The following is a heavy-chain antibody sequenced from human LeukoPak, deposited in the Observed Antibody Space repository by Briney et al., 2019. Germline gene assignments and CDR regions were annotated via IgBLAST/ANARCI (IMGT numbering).Heavy chain of an antibody. J-gene: IGHJ5*02. D-gene: IGHD6-13*01. CDR1: GDSISSYY. CDR2: FYYSGCT. Sequence: SETLALSCTVSGDSISSYYWSWIRQPPGRVLQWIGCFYYSGCTNYNPSLKSRLTISIDTSKNQVSLKLSSVTAADTAMYYCATWAYISTSSNWFDPWGQGTLVTVSS. V-gene: IGHV4-59*01. CDR3: ATWAYISTSSNWFDP.